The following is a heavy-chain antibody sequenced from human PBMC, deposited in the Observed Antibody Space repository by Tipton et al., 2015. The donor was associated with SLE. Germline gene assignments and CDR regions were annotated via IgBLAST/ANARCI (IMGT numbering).Heavy chain of an antibody. CDR3: VKDQGGRYCPGTLCYTYFDS. Sequence: SLRLSCAASGFTFSSFLMNWVRQAPGKGLEWVSVISGSGGNTYYRDSVKGRFTVSRDNSKNTLYLQMNSLRAEDTAVYYCVKDQGGRYCPGTLCYTYFDSWGQGTLVTVSS. CDR1: GFTFSSFL. J-gene: IGHJ4*02. CDR2: ISGSGGNT. V-gene: IGHV3-23*01. D-gene: IGHD2-8*02.